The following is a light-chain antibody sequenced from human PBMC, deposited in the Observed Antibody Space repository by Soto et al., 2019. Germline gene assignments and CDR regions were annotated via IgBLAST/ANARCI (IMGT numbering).Light chain of an antibody. CDR2: DTS. J-gene: IGKJ2*01. CDR1: QSVSSTY. V-gene: IGKV3-20*01. Sequence: EIVLTQSPGTLSLSPGERATLSCRASQSVSSTYLAWYQHKPGQAPRLLIYDTSSRAAGIPDRFSGSGSATDCTLTISRLEPEDFAVYYCQQYGRTPYTFGQGTKLDIK. CDR3: QQYGRTPYT.